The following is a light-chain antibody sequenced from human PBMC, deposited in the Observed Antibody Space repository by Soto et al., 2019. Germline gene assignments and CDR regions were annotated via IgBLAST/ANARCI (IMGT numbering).Light chain of an antibody. Sequence: QSVLTQPPSAPGTPGQRVTISCSGSSSNIGSNTVNWYQQLPGTAPKLLIYNNNQRPSGVPDRFSGSKSGTSASLAISGLQSEDEADYYCAAWDDSLNGPGVFGGGTKLTVL. J-gene: IGLJ3*02. CDR2: NNN. V-gene: IGLV1-44*01. CDR1: SSNIGSNT. CDR3: AAWDDSLNGPGV.